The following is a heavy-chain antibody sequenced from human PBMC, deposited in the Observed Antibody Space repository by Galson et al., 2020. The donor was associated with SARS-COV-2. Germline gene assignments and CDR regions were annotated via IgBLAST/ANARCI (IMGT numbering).Heavy chain of an antibody. J-gene: IGHJ2*01. Sequence: ETSETLSLTCTVSGGSISSYYWSWIRQPPGKGQEWIGYIYYSGSTNYNPSLKSRVTISVDTSKNQFSLKLSSVTAADTAVYYCARHYPLVAAHWYFDLWGRGTLVTVSS. V-gene: IGHV4-59*08. CDR3: ARHYPLVAAHWYFDL. CDR1: GGSISSYY. CDR2: IYYSGST. D-gene: IGHD2-15*01.